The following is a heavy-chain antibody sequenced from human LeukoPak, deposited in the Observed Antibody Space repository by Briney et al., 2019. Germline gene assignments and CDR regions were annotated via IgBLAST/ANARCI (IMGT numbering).Heavy chain of an antibody. CDR3: ARDFSAGTTDRDYYYYYYMDV. D-gene: IGHD1-7*01. Sequence: SVXVSCKASGGTFSSYAISWVRQAPGQGLEWMGGIIPIFGTANYAQKFQGRVTITTDESTSTAYMELSSLRSEDTAVYYCARDFSAGTTDRDYYYYYYMDVWGKGTTVTVSS. V-gene: IGHV1-69*05. CDR1: GGTFSSYA. J-gene: IGHJ6*03. CDR2: IIPIFGTA.